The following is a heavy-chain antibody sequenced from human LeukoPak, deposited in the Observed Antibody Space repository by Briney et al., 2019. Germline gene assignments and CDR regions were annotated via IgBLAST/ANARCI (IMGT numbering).Heavy chain of an antibody. CDR1: GGSISSYY. J-gene: IGHJ4*01. Sequence: PSETLALTCTVSGGSISSYYWSWIRQPPGKGLEWIGYIYYSGSTNYNPSLKSRVTISVDTSKNQFSLKLSSVTAADTAVYYCARVGALGGHDFWGQGSLVTVSS. CDR3: ARVGALGGHDF. CDR2: IYYSGST. D-gene: IGHD1-26*01. V-gene: IGHV4-59*01.